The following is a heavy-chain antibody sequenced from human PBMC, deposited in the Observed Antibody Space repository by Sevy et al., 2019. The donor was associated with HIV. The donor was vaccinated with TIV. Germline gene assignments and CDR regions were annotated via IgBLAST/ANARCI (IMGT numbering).Heavy chain of an antibody. Sequence: GGSLRLSCAASGFTFSSYWMSWVRQAPGKGLEWVANMKQDGSEKYYVDSVKGRFTISRDNAKNSLYLQMNSLRAEDTAVYYCARVATYYYDSSGYYWGQGTLVTVSS. J-gene: IGHJ4*02. CDR2: MKQDGSEK. V-gene: IGHV3-7*01. CDR3: ARVATYYYDSSGYY. D-gene: IGHD3-22*01. CDR1: GFTFSSYW.